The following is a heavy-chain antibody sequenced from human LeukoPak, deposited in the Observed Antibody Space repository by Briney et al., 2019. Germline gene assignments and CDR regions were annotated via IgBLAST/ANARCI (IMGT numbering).Heavy chain of an antibody. J-gene: IGHJ4*02. CDR1: GGTFSSYA. V-gene: IGHV1-69*13. CDR2: IIPIFGTA. Sequence: ASVKVSCKASGGTFSSYAISWVRQAPGQGLEWMGGIIPIFGTANYAQKFQGRVTITADESTSTAYMELSSLRSEDTAVYYCARCAAYYDILTGSRGIQYYFDYWGQGTLVTVSS. CDR3: ARCAAYYDILTGSRGIQYYFDY. D-gene: IGHD3-9*01.